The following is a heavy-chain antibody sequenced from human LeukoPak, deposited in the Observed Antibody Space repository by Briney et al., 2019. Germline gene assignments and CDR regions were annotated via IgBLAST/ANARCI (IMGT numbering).Heavy chain of an antibody. Sequence: SETLSLTCTVSGGSISSYYWSWIRQPAGKGLEWIGRIYTSGSTNYNPSLKSRVTISVDKSKNQFSLKLSSVTAADTAVYHCARVGATGSGYYFDYWGQGTLVTVSS. J-gene: IGHJ4*02. D-gene: IGHD1-26*01. CDR2: IYTSGST. CDR3: ARVGATGSGYYFDY. CDR1: GGSISSYY. V-gene: IGHV4-4*07.